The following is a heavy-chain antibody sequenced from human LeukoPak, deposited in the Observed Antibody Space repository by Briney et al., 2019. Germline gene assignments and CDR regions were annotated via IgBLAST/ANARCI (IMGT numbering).Heavy chain of an antibody. V-gene: IGHV3-7*01. CDR2: IKQDGSEK. J-gene: IGHJ4*02. D-gene: IGHD5-12*01. CDR3: ARARGGYDLDY. CDR1: GFTFSNYW. Sequence: GGSLRLSCAASGFTFSNYWMSWVRQGPGKGLEWVANIKQDGSEKYCVDSVKGRFSISRDDTKNSLYLQLNSLRAEDTAVYYCARARGGYDLDYWGQGTLVTVSS.